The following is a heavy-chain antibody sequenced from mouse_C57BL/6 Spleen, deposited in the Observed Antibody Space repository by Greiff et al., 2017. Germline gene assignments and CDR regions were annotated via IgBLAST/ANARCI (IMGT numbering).Heavy chain of an antibody. J-gene: IGHJ3*01. V-gene: IGHV1-52*01. D-gene: IGHD1-1*01. Sequence: QVQLQQPGAELVRPGSSVKLSCKASGYTFTSYWMHWVKQRPIQGLEWIGNIHPSDSETNYNQKFKDKATLTVYKSSSTAYMQLSSLTSEDSAVYDCGSGGFALAYWGQGTLVTVSA. CDR2: IHPSDSET. CDR1: GYTFTSYW. CDR3: GSGGFALAY.